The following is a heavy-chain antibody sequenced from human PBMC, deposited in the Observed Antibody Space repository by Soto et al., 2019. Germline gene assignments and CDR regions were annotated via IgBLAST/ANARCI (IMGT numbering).Heavy chain of an antibody. Sequence: GSLRLSCAASGFTFSSHSMNWVRQAPGKGLEWVSYVSFSSKNIFYADSVKGRFTISRDNAKNSLYLQMNSLRDEDTAVCFGAGEHLRGRYGMDGWHRRTRVTASS. D-gene: IGHD3-16*01. CDR2: VSFSSKNI. CDR3: AGEHLRGRYGMDG. J-gene: IGHJ6*04. CDR1: GFTFSSHS. V-gene: IGHV3-48*02.